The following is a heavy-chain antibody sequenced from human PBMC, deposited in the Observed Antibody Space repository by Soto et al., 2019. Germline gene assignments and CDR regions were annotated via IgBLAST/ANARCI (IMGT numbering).Heavy chain of an antibody. CDR3: ARDPNDSSAYYHHYYYGMDV. V-gene: IGHV5-51*01. J-gene: IGHJ6*02. Sequence: LRISCTVSGDSFTSYCICWVRQIPGNRLEWMGIIYPGDSDTRYSPSFQGQVTISADKSISTAYLQWSSLKASDTAMYYCARDPNDSSAYYHHYYYGMDVWGQGTTVTVSS. CDR2: IYPGDSDT. CDR1: GDSFTSYC. D-gene: IGHD3-22*01.